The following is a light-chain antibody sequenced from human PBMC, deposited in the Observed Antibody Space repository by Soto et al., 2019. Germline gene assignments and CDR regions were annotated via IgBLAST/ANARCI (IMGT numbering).Light chain of an antibody. CDR1: QSLASGDGNTY. CDR3: MQGTHWPPLT. CDR2: KVS. J-gene: IGKJ1*01. V-gene: IGKV2-30*01. Sequence: DVVMTQSPLSLPVSLGQSASISCRSSQSLASGDGNTYLNWFHQRPGQSPRRLIYKVSNRDSGVPDRFSGSGSGTDFTLKITRVEAEDVGVYYCMQGTHWPPLTFGQGTKVEIK.